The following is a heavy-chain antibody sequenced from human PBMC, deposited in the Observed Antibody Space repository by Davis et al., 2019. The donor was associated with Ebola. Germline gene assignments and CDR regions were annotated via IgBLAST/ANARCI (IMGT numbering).Heavy chain of an antibody. CDR1: GGSFSGYY. Sequence: SETLSLTCAVYGGSFSGYYWSWIRQPPGKGLEWIGEINHSGSTNYNPSLKSRLTISVDTSKNQFSLRLNSLTAADTAVYYCARGGCGSASCYQWAFDLWGRGTLVTVSS. V-gene: IGHV4-34*01. CDR2: INHSGST. J-gene: IGHJ2*01. D-gene: IGHD2-2*01. CDR3: ARGGCGSASCYQWAFDL.